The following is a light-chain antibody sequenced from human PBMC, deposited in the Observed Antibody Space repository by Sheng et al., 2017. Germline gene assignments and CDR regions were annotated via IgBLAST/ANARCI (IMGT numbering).Light chain of an antibody. CDR3: QQYNNWPRT. CDR2: GAS. Sequence: EIVLAQSPGTLSLSPGERATLSCRASQTVDTNYLAWYQQKPGQAPRLLIYGASTRATGIPARFSGSGSGTEFTLTISSLQSEDFAVYYCQQYNNWPRTFGQGTKVEIK. V-gene: IGKV3-15*01. J-gene: IGKJ1*01. CDR1: QTVDTN.